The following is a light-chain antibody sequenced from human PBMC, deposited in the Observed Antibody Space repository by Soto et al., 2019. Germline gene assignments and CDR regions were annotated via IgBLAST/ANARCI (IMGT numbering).Light chain of an antibody. J-gene: IGLJ3*02. CDR3: ATWDDRLTAWV. CDR2: YND. V-gene: IGLV1-36*01. CDR1: NSNIGSNA. Sequence: QPVLTQSPSVSGAPRQSVNISCSGNNSNIGSNAVHWYQQLPGKAPKLLMYYNDMLPSGVSDRFSGSKSDTSASLAISGLQSEDEGDYYCATWDDRLTAWVFGGGTKLTVL.